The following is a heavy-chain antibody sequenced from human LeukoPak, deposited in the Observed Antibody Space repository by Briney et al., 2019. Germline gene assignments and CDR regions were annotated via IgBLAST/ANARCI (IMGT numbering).Heavy chain of an antibody. CDR1: GFTFSSYA. CDR3: AKVLTTLRDYYYYYGMDV. CDR2: ISYDGSNK. J-gene: IGHJ6*02. Sequence: GRSLRLSCAASGFTFSSYAMHWVRQAPGKGLEWVAVISYDGSNKYYADSVKGRFTISRDNSKNTLYLQMNGLRAEDTAVYYCAKVLTTLRDYYYYYGMDVWGQGTTVTVSS. D-gene: IGHD3-3*01. V-gene: IGHV3-30-3*01.